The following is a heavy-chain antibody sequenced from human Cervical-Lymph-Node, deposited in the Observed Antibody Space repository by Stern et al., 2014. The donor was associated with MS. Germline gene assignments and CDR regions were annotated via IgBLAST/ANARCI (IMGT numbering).Heavy chain of an antibody. CDR1: GDTFTSYA. J-gene: IGHJ4*02. CDR3: ARGGGLVGYFDY. V-gene: IGHV1-69*14. D-gene: IGHD1-26*01. CDR2: ITPVFETT. Sequence: QVQLVQSGAEVKKPGSSVKVSCKASGDTFTSYAINWVRQVPGQGLEWMGSITPVFETTNYAQQSQGRVTITADKSTNTAYMELMTLRSEDTAVYCCARGGGLVGYFDYWGQGTLVSVSS.